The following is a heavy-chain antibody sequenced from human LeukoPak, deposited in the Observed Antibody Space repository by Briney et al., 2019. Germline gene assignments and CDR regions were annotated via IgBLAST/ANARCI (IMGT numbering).Heavy chain of an antibody. Sequence: AGGSLRLSCAASGFTFSSYAMSWVRQAPGKGLEWVSAISGSGGSTYYADSVKGRFTISRDNSKNTLYLQMNSLRAEDTAVYYCAKCRVVRGGHNWFDPWGQGTLVTDSS. D-gene: IGHD3-10*01. CDR2: ISGSGGST. CDR3: AKCRVVRGGHNWFDP. V-gene: IGHV3-23*01. J-gene: IGHJ5*02. CDR1: GFTFSSYA.